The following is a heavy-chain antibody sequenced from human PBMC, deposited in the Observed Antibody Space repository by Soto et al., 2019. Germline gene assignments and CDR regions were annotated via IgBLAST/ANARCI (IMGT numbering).Heavy chain of an antibody. D-gene: IGHD5-18*01. CDR3: ALRNVDTAMVTYIDY. CDR1: GYTFTSYY. CDR2: INPSGGST. V-gene: IGHV1-46*01. J-gene: IGHJ4*02. Sequence: ASVKVSCKASGYTFTSYYMHWVRQAPGQGLEWMGIINPSGGSTSYAQKFQGRVTMTRDTSTSTVYMELSSLRSEDTAVYYCALRNVDTAMVTYIDYWGQGTLVTVSS.